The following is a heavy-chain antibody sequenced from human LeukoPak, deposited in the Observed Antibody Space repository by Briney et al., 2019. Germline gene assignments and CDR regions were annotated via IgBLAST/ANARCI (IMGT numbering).Heavy chain of an antibody. D-gene: IGHD3-3*01. CDR2: IYTSGST. CDR1: GDSITGFY. V-gene: IGHV4-4*07. CDR3: ARHAFLEWSGADY. J-gene: IGHJ4*02. Sequence: SETLSLTCTVSGDSITGFYWNWIRQPPGKGLEWIGRIYTSGSTNYNPSLKSRVTMSVDTSKNQFSLKLSSVTAADTAVYYCARHAFLEWSGADYWGQGTLVTVSS.